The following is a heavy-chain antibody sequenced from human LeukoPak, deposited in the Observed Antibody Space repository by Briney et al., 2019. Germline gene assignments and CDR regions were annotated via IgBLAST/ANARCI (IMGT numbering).Heavy chain of an antibody. D-gene: IGHD1-26*01. CDR1: GFPFSSYA. Sequence: GGSLRLSCAASGFPFSSYAMYWVRQAPGKGLVWVSRVHGDGNNIGYADSVKGRFTIFRDNAKNTLYLQMNSLRPDDTAVYYCARARVEDPTDYWGQGTLVTVSS. V-gene: IGHV3-74*01. J-gene: IGHJ4*01. CDR3: ARARVEDPTDY. CDR2: VHGDGNNI.